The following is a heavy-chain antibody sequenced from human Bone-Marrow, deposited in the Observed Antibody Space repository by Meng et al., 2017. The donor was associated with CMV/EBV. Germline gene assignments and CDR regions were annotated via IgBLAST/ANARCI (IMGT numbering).Heavy chain of an antibody. CDR3: ASPWEPTDYAFDI. CDR2: IRSKANSYAT. CDR1: GFTFSGSA. V-gene: IGHV3-73*01. Sequence: GGSLRLSCAASGFTFSGSAMHWVRQASGKGLEWVGRIRSKANSYATAYAASVKGRFTISRDDSKNTACLQMNSLKTEDTAVYYCASPWEPTDYAFDIWGQGTMVTVSS. J-gene: IGHJ3*02. D-gene: IGHD1-26*01.